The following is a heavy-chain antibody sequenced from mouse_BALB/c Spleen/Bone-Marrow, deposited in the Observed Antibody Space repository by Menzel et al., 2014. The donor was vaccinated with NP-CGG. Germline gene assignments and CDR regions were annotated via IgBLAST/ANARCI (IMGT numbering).Heavy chain of an antibody. Sequence: EVKVVESGGGLVKPGGSLKLSCAASGFAFSSYDMSWVRQTPEKRLEWVAYISSGGGSTYYSDTVKGRFTISRDNAKNTLYLQMSSLKSEDTAMYYCARQILRGFAYWGQGTLVTVSA. V-gene: IGHV5-12-1*01. CDR3: ARQILRGFAY. D-gene: IGHD1-1*01. J-gene: IGHJ3*01. CDR1: GFAFSSYD. CDR2: ISSGGGST.